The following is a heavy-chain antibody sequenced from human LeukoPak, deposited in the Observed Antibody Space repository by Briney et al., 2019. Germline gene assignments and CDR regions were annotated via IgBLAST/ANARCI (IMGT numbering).Heavy chain of an antibody. Sequence: SETPSLTCTVSGGSISSSSYYWGWIRQPPGKGLEWIGSIYYSGSTYYNPSLKSRVTISVDTSKNQFSLKLSSVTAADTAVYYCARGRYSSGWLTSSLYGMDVWGQGTTVTVSS. V-gene: IGHV4-39*01. CDR2: IYYSGST. CDR1: GGSISSSSYY. D-gene: IGHD6-19*01. CDR3: ARGRYSSGWLTSSLYGMDV. J-gene: IGHJ6*02.